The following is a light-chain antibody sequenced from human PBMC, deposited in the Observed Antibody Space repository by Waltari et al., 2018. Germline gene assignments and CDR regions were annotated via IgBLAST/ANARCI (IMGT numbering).Light chain of an antibody. V-gene: IGKV3-20*01. CDR3: QQYGSSPT. CDR1: QSTSTY. J-gene: IGKJ2*01. CDR2: GAS. Sequence: EIVLTQSPGTLSLSPGERATLSCRASQSTSTYLAWDQQKPGQAPRLLIYGASSRATGIPDRFSGSGSGTDFTLTISRVEPEDCALYYCQQYGSSPTFGQGTKLEI.